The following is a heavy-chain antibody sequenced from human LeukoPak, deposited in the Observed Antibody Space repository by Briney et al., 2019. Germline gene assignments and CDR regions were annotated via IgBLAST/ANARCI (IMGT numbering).Heavy chain of an antibody. V-gene: IGHV4-39*01. CDR3: ARQGGDNGYYYFDF. D-gene: IGHD4-17*01. Sequence: SETLSLTCTVSGGSISSSSYYWGWIRQPPGKGLEWIASVYYSGSTYYTPSLRSRVTISIDTSKNQFSLKLTSVTAADTAVFYCARQGGDNGYYYFDFWGQGTLVTVSS. CDR1: GGSISSSSYY. J-gene: IGHJ4*02. CDR2: VYYSGST.